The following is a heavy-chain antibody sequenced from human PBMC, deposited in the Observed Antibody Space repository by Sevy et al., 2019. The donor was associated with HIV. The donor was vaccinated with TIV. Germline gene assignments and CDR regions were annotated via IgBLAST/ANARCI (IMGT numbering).Heavy chain of an antibody. CDR3: ARNYYDSSGYCPNWFDP. V-gene: IGHV2-70*01. CDR2: LDWDDDK. Sequence: SGPTLVKPTQTLTLTCTFSGFSLSTSGMCVSWIRQPPGKALEWLALLDWDDDKYYNTSLKTRLTISKDTSKNQVVLTMTDMDTADTAKYYCARNYYDSSGYCPNWFDPWGQGTLVTVSS. D-gene: IGHD3-22*01. J-gene: IGHJ5*02. CDR1: GFSLSTSGMC.